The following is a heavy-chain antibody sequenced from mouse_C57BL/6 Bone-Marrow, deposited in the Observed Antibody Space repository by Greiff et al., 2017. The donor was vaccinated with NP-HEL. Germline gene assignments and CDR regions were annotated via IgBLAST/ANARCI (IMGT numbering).Heavy chain of an antibody. CDR1: GFNIKDDY. CDR3: TTVGYYDYGYAMDY. V-gene: IGHV14-4*01. CDR2: IDPENGDT. J-gene: IGHJ4*01. Sequence: VQLQQSGAELVRPGASVKLSCTASGFNIKDDYMHWVKQRPEQGLEWIGWIDPENGDTEYASKFQGKATITADTSSNTAYLQLSSLTSEDTAVYYCTTVGYYDYGYAMDYWGQGTSVTVSS. D-gene: IGHD2-4*01.